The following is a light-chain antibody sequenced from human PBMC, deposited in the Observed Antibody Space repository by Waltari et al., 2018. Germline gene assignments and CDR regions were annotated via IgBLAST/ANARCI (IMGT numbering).Light chain of an antibody. V-gene: IGKV1-5*03. CDR2: KAS. J-gene: IGKJ1*01. CDR3: QQYDTFPWA. Sequence: DIQMTQSPSTLSASAGDRVPITCRASQSIRSWLAWYQQKPGKAPKFLIHKASSLESGVPSRFSGSGSGTEFTLTISSLQPDDFATYYCQQYDTFPWAFGQGTTVEIK. CDR1: QSIRSW.